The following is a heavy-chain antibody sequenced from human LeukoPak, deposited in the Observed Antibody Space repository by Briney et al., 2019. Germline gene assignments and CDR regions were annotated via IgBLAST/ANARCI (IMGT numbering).Heavy chain of an antibody. CDR3: ARDEYASSPGYFDY. CDR2: ISSSGSYI. Sequence: GGSLRLSCAASGCTFSSYSMDWVRQAPGKGLEWVSCISSSGSYIYYADSVKGRFTISRDNAKNSLYLQMNSLRAEDTAVYYCARDEYASSPGYFDYWGQGTLVTVSS. D-gene: IGHD6-6*01. CDR1: GCTFSSYS. J-gene: IGHJ4*02. V-gene: IGHV3-21*01.